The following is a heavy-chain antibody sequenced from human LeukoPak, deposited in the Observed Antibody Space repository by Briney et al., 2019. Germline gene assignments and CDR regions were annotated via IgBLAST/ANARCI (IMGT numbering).Heavy chain of an antibody. D-gene: IGHD3-22*01. V-gene: IGHV3-30*18. Sequence: GRSLRLSCAASGFTFSSYGMHWVRQAPDKGLGWVAVISYDGSNKYYADSVKGRFTISRDNSKNTLYLQMNSLRAEDTAVYYCAKEFYDSSGYYYVFNWFDPWGQGTLVTVSS. CDR2: ISYDGSNK. J-gene: IGHJ5*02. CDR1: GFTFSSYG. CDR3: AKEFYDSSGYYYVFNWFDP.